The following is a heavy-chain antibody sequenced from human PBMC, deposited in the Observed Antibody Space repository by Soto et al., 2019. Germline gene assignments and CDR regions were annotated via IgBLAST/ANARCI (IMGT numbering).Heavy chain of an antibody. CDR1: GFIFSSYW. V-gene: IGHV3-74*01. J-gene: IGHJ5*02. Sequence: GGSLRLSCAASGFIFSSYWMHWVRQAPGKGLVWVSRINSDESSASYADSVKGRFTISRDNAKNTLYLQMNSLRAEDTAVYYCAREGASNWFDPWGQGTLVTVSS. CDR2: INSDESSA. CDR3: AREGASNWFDP.